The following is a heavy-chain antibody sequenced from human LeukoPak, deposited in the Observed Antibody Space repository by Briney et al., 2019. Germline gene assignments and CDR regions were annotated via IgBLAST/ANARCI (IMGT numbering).Heavy chain of an antibody. CDR1: GFTFSSYG. D-gene: IGHD3-10*01. V-gene: IGHV3-23*01. J-gene: IGHJ4*02. Sequence: PGGSLRLSCAASGFTFSSYGMSWVRQAPGKGLEWVSAISRSGGSTYYADSVKGRFTISRDNSKNTLYLQMNSLRAEDTAVYYCANYRSRFGESNPQYFDYWGQGTLVTVSS. CDR3: ANYRSRFGESNPQYFDY. CDR2: ISRSGGST.